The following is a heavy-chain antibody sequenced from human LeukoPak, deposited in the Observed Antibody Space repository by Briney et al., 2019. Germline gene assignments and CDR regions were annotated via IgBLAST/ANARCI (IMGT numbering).Heavy chain of an antibody. Sequence: LETLSLTCTVSGYSPSSGYYWGWIRQPPGKGLEWIGSIYHSGSTYYNPSLKSRVTISVDTSKNQFSLKLSSVTAADTAVYYCARAIGDVVVVTAPDYFDYWGQGTLVTVSS. V-gene: IGHV4-38-2*02. CDR3: ARAIGDVVVVTAPDYFDY. CDR1: GYSPSSGYY. D-gene: IGHD2-21*02. J-gene: IGHJ4*02. CDR2: IYHSGST.